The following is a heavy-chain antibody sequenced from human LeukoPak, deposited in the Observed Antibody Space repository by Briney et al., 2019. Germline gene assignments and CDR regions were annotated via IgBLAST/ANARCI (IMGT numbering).Heavy chain of an antibody. Sequence: PGRSLRLSCAASGFTFSSYGMHWVRQAPGKGLEWVAVISYDGSNKYYADSVKGRFTISRDNSKNTLYLQMNSLRAEDTAAYYCAKVGGGYDSSGYYGFDYWGQGTLVTVSS. J-gene: IGHJ4*02. CDR1: GFTFSSYG. D-gene: IGHD3-22*01. CDR3: AKVGGGYDSSGYYGFDY. V-gene: IGHV3-30*18. CDR2: ISYDGSNK.